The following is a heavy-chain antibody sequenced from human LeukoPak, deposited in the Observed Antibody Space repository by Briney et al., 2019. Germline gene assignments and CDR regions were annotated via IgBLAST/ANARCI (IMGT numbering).Heavy chain of an antibody. CDR2: IKYDGDEE. CDR3: KSGGAAPGSFDN. Sequence: GGSLRLSCAASGFTHSDYWMSWMRQAAGKGLEWVANIKYDGDEEYYVDSVKGRFTISRDNAKNSLYLQLNSLRVEDTAVYYCKSGGAAPGSFDNWGQGTLVTVSP. CDR1: GFTHSDYW. D-gene: IGHD6-13*01. J-gene: IGHJ4*02. V-gene: IGHV3-7*01.